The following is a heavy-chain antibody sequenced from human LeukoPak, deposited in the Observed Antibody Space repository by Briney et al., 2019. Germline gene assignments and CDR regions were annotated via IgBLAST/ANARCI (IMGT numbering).Heavy chain of an antibody. Sequence: GGSLRLSCVVSGFNFNSARMGWVRQAPGKGLEWVATINPDGGEKYYVDSLKGRFTISRDNAKNSLYLQVNSLRAEDTAVYYCARDFWNYFNYWGQGTLVTVSS. V-gene: IGHV3-7*05. CDR3: ARDFWNYFNY. CDR1: GFNFNSAR. J-gene: IGHJ4*02. CDR2: INPDGGEK. D-gene: IGHD3-3*01.